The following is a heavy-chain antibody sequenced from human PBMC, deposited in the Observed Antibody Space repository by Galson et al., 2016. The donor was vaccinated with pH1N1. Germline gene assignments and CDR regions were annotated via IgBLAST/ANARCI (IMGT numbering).Heavy chain of an antibody. J-gene: IGHJ4*02. V-gene: IGHV1-46*01. D-gene: IGHD3-9*01. CDR1: GYTVTRYC. CDR2: IDPSEGTT. Sequence: SVKVSCKASGYTVTRYCMHWVRQVPGQGLEWMGIIDPSEGTTNYAPKFHGRITVTSDSSTNSVFMELSSLTSEDTAVYYCARRYYFDHWGQGTLITVSS. CDR3: ARRYYFDH.